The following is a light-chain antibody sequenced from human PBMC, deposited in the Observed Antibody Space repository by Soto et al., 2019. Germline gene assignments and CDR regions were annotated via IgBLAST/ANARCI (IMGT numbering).Light chain of an antibody. CDR3: AAWDDSLAGPV. CDR1: SSNIGSNP. CDR2: TNN. Sequence: QSVLTQPPSASGTPGQRVTISCSGSSSNIGSNPVNWYQQLPGTAPKLLIYTNNQRPSGVPDRFSGSKSGTSGSLAFSGLQSGDEADYYCAAWDDSLAGPVFGGGTKLTV. V-gene: IGLV1-44*01. J-gene: IGLJ2*01.